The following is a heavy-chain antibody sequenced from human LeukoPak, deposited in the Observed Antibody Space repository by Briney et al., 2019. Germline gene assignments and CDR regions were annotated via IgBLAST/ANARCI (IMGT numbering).Heavy chain of an antibody. J-gene: IGHJ4*02. D-gene: IGHD3-10*01. Sequence: SETLSLTCTVSGGSISSGSYYWSWIRQPAGRGLEWIGRIYTSGSTNYNPSLKSRVTISVDTSKNQFSLKLSSVTAADTAVYYCARGRKNHRPSVWFGELLCNPYFDYWGQGTLVTVSS. CDR3: ARGRKNHRPSVWFGELLCNPYFDY. CDR1: GGSISSGSYY. CDR2: IYTSGST. V-gene: IGHV4-61*02.